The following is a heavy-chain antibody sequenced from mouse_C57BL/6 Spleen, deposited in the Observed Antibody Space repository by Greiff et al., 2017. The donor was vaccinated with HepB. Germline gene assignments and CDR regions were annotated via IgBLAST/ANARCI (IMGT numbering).Heavy chain of an antibody. Sequence: QVQLKQPGAELVRPGSSVKLSCKASGYTFTSYWMHWVKQRPIQGLEWIGNIDPSDSETHYNQKFKDKATLTVDKSSSTAYMQLSSLTSEDSAVYYCARGAYYYGSSYAMDYWGQGTSVTVSS. V-gene: IGHV1-52*01. CDR1: GYTFTSYW. D-gene: IGHD1-1*01. CDR2: IDPSDSET. CDR3: ARGAYYYGSSYAMDY. J-gene: IGHJ4*01.